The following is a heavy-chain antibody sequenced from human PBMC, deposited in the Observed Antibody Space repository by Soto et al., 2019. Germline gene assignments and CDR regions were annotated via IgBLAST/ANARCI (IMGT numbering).Heavy chain of an antibody. CDR2: ISGSGGST. D-gene: IGHD6-19*01. Sequence: GGSLRLSCAASGFTFSSYAMSWVRQAPGKGLEWVSAISGSGGSTYYADSVKGRFTISRDNSKNTLYLQMNSLRAEDTAVYYCARDSGIAVAGTLPRSYYYGMDVWGQGTTVTVSS. CDR3: ARDSGIAVAGTLPRSYYYGMDV. J-gene: IGHJ6*02. V-gene: IGHV3-23*01. CDR1: GFTFSSYA.